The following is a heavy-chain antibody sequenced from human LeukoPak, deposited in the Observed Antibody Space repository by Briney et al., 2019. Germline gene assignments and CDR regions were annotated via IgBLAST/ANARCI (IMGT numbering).Heavy chain of an antibody. J-gene: IGHJ5*02. Sequence: GGSLRLPCAASGFTVSSNYMSWVRQAPGKGLEWVSVIYSGGSTYYADSVKGRFTISRDNSKNTLYLQMNSLRAEDTAVYYCARGHYDFWSGDNWFDPWGQGTLVTVSS. V-gene: IGHV3-53*01. CDR2: IYSGGST. CDR3: ARGHYDFWSGDNWFDP. CDR1: GFTVSSNY. D-gene: IGHD3-3*01.